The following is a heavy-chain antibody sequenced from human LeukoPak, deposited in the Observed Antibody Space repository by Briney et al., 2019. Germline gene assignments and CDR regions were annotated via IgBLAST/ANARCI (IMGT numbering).Heavy chain of an antibody. D-gene: IGHD6-19*01. Sequence: GGSLRPSCAASGFTFSSYAMHWVRQAPGKGLEYVSAISSNGGSTYYANSVKGRFTISRDNSKNTLYLQMGSLRAEDMAVYYCARSMKQWLVFDYWGQGTLVTVSS. CDR3: ARSMKQWLVFDY. J-gene: IGHJ4*02. V-gene: IGHV3-64*01. CDR2: ISSNGGST. CDR1: GFTFSSYA.